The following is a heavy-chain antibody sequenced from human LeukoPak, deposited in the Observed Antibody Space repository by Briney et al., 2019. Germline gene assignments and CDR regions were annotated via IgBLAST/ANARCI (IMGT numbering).Heavy chain of an antibody. V-gene: IGHV3-30*03. D-gene: IGHD4-17*01. Sequence: GRSLRLSCAASGFTFSGYGMHWVHQAPGKGLEWVAVISYDGPNKYYAESVKGQFTISRDNSKNTLYLQMNSLRAEDTAVYYCARAFSTTAFDYWGQGTLVTVSS. J-gene: IGHJ4*02. CDR1: GFTFSGYG. CDR2: ISYDGPNK. CDR3: ARAFSTTAFDY.